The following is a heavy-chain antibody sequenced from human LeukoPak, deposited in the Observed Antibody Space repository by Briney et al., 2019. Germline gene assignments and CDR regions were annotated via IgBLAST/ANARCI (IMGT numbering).Heavy chain of an antibody. V-gene: IGHV1-69*13. D-gene: IGHD2-8*01. Sequence: SVKVSCKASGGTFSSYAISWVRQAPGQGLEWMGGVIPIFGTANYARKFQGRVTITADESTSTAYMELSSLRSEDTAVYYCARGSCTNGVCYFDYWGQGTLVTVSS. CDR2: VIPIFGTA. CDR1: GGTFSSYA. CDR3: ARGSCTNGVCYFDY. J-gene: IGHJ4*02.